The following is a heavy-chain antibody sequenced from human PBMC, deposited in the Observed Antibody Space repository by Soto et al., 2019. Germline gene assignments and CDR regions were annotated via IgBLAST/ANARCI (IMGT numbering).Heavy chain of an antibody. CDR2: SYYRSKWYN. J-gene: IGHJ6*02. D-gene: IGHD6-19*01. V-gene: IGHV6-1*01. Sequence: PSQTLSLTCAISGDSVSSNSAAWNWIRQSPSRGLEWLGRSYYRSKWYNDYAVSVKSRITINPDTSKNQFSLQLNSVTPEDTAVYYCARDRSSGWDYYYYYGMDVWGQGTTVTVSS. CDR3: ARDRSSGWDYYYYYGMDV. CDR1: GDSVSSNSAA.